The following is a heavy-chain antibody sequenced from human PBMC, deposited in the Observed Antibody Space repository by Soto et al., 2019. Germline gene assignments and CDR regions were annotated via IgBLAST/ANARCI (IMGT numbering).Heavy chain of an antibody. D-gene: IGHD6-19*01. CDR2: IKSKTDGGTS. Sequence: EVQLVESGGGLVKPGGSLRLSCAASGFTFSNAWMTWVRQAPGKGLEWVGRIKSKTDGGTSDYAEPVKGRFTISRDDSKNTLYLKMNSLKTEDTAVYYCTTGSSDSRSSGKNWGQGTLVTVSS. CDR1: GFTFSNAW. V-gene: IGHV3-15*01. J-gene: IGHJ4*02. CDR3: TTGSSDSRSSGKN.